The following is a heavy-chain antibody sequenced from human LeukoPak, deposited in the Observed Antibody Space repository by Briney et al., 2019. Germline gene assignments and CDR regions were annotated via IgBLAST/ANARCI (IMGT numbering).Heavy chain of an antibody. CDR3: AKVEGGAAAGFFDY. CDR2: ISGSGGST. V-gene: IGHV3-23*01. CDR1: GFTFSSYA. D-gene: IGHD6-13*01. Sequence: GGSLRLSCAASGFTFSSYAVSWVRQAPGKGLEWVSAISGSGGSTYYADSVKGRFTISRDNSKNTLYLQMNSPRAEDTAVYYCAKVEGGAAAGFFDYWGQGTLVTVSS. J-gene: IGHJ4*02.